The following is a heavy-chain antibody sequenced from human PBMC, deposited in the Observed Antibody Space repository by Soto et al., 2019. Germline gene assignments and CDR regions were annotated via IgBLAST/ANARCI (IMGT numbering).Heavy chain of an antibody. D-gene: IGHD5-12*01. J-gene: IGHJ4*02. CDR3: AREGSYSAYNFAHGIQLWSFDF. V-gene: IGHV4-4*07. Sequence: KTSETLSLTCTVSGGSINTFYWSWVRQPAGKGLEWIGRISSSGSTSFNPSLESRVAMSVDTSKNHFSLNLSSVTAADMAVYYCAREGSYSAYNFAHGIQLWSFDFWGQGALVTVSS. CDR2: ISSSGST. CDR1: GGSINTFY.